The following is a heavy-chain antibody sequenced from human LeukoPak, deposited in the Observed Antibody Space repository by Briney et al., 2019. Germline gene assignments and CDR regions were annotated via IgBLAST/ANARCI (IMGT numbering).Heavy chain of an antibody. CDR1: GFNFRSFG. J-gene: IGHJ1*01. CDR2: IGHDGSNE. D-gene: IGHD2-2*01. CDR3: ARGEDIVVGTTEYFQH. Sequence: GGSLRLSCAAAGFNFRSFGMHWVRQAPGKGLEWVALIGHDGSNEFEAESVKGRFTISRDNAKNSLYLQMNSLRAEDTAVYYCARGEDIVVGTTEYFQHWGQGTLVTVSS. V-gene: IGHV3-33*01.